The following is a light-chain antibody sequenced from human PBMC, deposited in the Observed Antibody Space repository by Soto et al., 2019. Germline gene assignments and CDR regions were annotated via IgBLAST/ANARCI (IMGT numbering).Light chain of an antibody. J-gene: IGKJ4*01. CDR3: QQYKDWPPLS. CDR1: QSVNIN. V-gene: IGKV3D-15*01. Sequence: EIAMTQSPVTLSASPGERVTLSCRASQSVNINLAWYQQRPGQAPRVLIYGASNRASGIPDRFSGNGSRTAFTLTISSLERDDFALYYCQQYKDWPPLSFGGGTRVEIK. CDR2: GAS.